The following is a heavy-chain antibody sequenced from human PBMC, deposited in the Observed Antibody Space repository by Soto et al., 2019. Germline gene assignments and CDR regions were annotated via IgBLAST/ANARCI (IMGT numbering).Heavy chain of an antibody. J-gene: IGHJ6*02. Sequence: SQTLSLTCAISGDSVSSNSAAWNWIKQSPSRGLEWLGRTYYRSRWYNDYAVSVKSRITVNPDTSKNQFSLHLNSVTPEDTAVYYCAAREGTTVTTRGNYYYYYGMDVWGQGTTVTVSS. CDR1: GDSVSSNSAA. CDR3: AAREGTTVTTRGNYYYYYGMDV. V-gene: IGHV6-1*01. CDR2: TYYRSRWYN. D-gene: IGHD4-4*01.